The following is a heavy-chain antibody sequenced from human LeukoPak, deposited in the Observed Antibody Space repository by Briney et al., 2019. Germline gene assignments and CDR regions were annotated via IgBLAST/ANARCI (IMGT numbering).Heavy chain of an antibody. J-gene: IGHJ3*02. Sequence: ASETLSLTCAVYGGSFSGYYWRWIRQPPGKGLEWIGEINHSGSTNYNPSLKSRVTISVDTSKNQFSLKLSSVTAADTAVYYCASTDSSGYEDFGAFDIWGQGTMVTVSS. CDR2: INHSGST. CDR1: GGSFSGYY. D-gene: IGHD3-22*01. V-gene: IGHV4-34*01. CDR3: ASTDSSGYEDFGAFDI.